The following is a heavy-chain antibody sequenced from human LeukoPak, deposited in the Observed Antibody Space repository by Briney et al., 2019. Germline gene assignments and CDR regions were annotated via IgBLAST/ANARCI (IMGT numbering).Heavy chain of an antibody. CDR3: AGLHFAAAEEFDP. D-gene: IGHD6-13*01. CDR2: IYYSGST. J-gene: IGHJ5*02. Sequence: SETLSLTCTVSGGSINGFYWSWIRQPPGKGLEWIGYIYYSGSTNYNPSLRSRVTISVDRSKNQFPLKMNSVTAADTAMYYCAGLHFAAAEEFDPWGQGTLVTVSS. V-gene: IGHV4-59*08. CDR1: GGSINGFY.